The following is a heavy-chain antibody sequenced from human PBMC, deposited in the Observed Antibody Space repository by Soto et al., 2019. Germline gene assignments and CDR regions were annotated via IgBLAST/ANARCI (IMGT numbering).Heavy chain of an antibody. V-gene: IGHV5-51*01. Sequence: GESLNLSCRGSGYIFTSYWIVWVRQIPSNGLEWMGIIYPGDSDTRYSPSFQGQVTISADKSISTAYLQWSSLKASDTAMYYCATSNNSSSRYYYYYYGMDVWGQGTTVTVS. J-gene: IGHJ6*02. D-gene: IGHD6-6*01. CDR3: ATSNNSSSRYYYYYYGMDV. CDR2: IYPGDSDT. CDR1: GYIFTSYW.